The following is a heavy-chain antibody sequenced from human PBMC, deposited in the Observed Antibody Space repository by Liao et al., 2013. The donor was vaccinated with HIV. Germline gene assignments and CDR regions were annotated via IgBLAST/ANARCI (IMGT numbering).Heavy chain of an antibody. Sequence: QVQLQESGPGLVKPSQTLSLTCTVSGGSISSGEYYWSWIRQPPGKGLEWIGYIYYSGSTYYNPSLKSRVTISVDRSKNQFSLKLSSVTAADTAVYYCARERELRGYNSKGAFDIWGQGTMVTVSS. CDR3: ARERELRGYNSKGAFDI. CDR2: IYYSGST. V-gene: IGHV4-30-4*08. J-gene: IGHJ3*02. CDR1: GGSISSGEYY. D-gene: IGHD5-18*01.